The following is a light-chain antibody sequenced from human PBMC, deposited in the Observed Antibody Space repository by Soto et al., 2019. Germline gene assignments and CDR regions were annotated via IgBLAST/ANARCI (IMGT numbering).Light chain of an antibody. CDR3: QQYGSSPRT. CDR2: GAS. V-gene: IGKV3-20*01. CDR1: QSVSSSY. J-gene: IGKJ4*01. Sequence: EIVLTQSPGTLSLSPGERATLSCRASQSVSSSYLAWYQQKPGQAPRVLIYGASSRATGIPARFSGSGSGTDFTFTISRLEPEDFAVYYCQQYGSSPRTFGGGTKVEIK.